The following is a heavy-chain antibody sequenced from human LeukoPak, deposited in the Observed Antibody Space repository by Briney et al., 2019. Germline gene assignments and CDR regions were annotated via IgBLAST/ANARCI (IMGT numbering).Heavy chain of an antibody. CDR2: VHFTGNT. CDR1: DGSIINYH. J-gene: IGHJ4*02. D-gene: IGHD3-3*01. Sequence: PSETLSLTCIVSDGSIINYHWSWIRNPAGKGLEGIGRVHFTGNTNYNPSFKSRLTMSVDTSKSQFSLNLKSVTAEDTATYYCARERRDFWSGYYDSWGQGILVTASS. CDR3: ARERRDFWSGYYDS. V-gene: IGHV4-4*07.